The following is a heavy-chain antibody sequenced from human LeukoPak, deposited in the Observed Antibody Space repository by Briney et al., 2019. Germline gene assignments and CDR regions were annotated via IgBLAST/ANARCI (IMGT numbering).Heavy chain of an antibody. CDR3: AKLLSGYCSRTSCLNWFDP. D-gene: IGHD2-2*01. J-gene: IGHJ5*02. Sequence: GGSLRLSCAASGFTFSSCAMSWVRQAPGKGLEWVSVISSSGSSTYYADSVKGRFTVSRDNSKNTLYLQMNSLRAEDTAVYYCAKLLSGYCSRTSCLNWFDPWGQGTLVTVSS. CDR1: GFTFSSCA. V-gene: IGHV3-23*01. CDR2: ISSSGSST.